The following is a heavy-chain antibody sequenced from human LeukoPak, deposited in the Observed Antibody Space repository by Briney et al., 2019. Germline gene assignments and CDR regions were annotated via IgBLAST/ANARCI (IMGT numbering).Heavy chain of an antibody. CDR2: INKSGGST. CDR3: XXLXXXXXXXXDY. J-gene: IGHJ4*02. CDR1: GFTFSNYA. Sequence: GGSLRLSCAASGFTFSNYAMSWVRQAPGKVLEWVSTINKSGGSTYYADSVKGRFTISRDNSKDTLNLQRNSLRTEDTAVDYXXXLXXXXXXXXDYWGQGTLVTVCS. V-gene: IGHV3-23*01.